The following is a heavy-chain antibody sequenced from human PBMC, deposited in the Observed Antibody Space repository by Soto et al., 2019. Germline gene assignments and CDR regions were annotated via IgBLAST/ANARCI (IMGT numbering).Heavy chain of an antibody. D-gene: IGHD6-19*01. CDR1: GYTFTAYA. Sequence: GASVKVSCKASGYTFTAYAMHWLRQAPGQRLEWMGWINAGNGDTKYSQKFQGRVTITRDTSASTAYMELSSLRSEDTAVYYCAREFGSGWPSGWSDPWGQGTLVTVSS. V-gene: IGHV1-3*01. CDR3: AREFGSGWPSGWSDP. J-gene: IGHJ5*02. CDR2: INAGNGDT.